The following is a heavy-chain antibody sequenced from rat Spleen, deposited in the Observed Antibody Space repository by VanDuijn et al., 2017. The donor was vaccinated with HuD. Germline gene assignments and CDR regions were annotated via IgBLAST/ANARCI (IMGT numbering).Heavy chain of an antibody. CDR1: GFTFSNYD. D-gene: IGHD1-12*01. CDR3: TLTYYRFYY. CDR2: ISPSGGAT. V-gene: IGHV5-25*01. J-gene: IGHJ2*01. Sequence: EVQLVEAGGGLVQPGRSMKLSCAASGFTFSNYDMAWVRQAPTKGLEWVASISPSGGATYYPDSVKSRCSISSANLKSTLSLQLTRLRSQNTAPYNCTLTYYRFYYWVQGVLVTVSS.